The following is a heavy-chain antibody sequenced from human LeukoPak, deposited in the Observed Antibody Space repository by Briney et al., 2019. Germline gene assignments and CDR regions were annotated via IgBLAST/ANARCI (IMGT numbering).Heavy chain of an antibody. CDR1: GGSISSGDYY. CDR2: IIYSGRP. Sequence: SQTLSLTCTVSGGSISSGDYYWSWIRQPPGKGLEWIGSIIYSGRPYYNPSLKSRVTISVDTSKNQFSLKLSSVTAADTAVYYCARVSDYYDSSGYQRATSDWFDPWGQGTLVTVSS. V-gene: IGHV4-30-4*08. D-gene: IGHD3-22*01. J-gene: IGHJ5*02. CDR3: ARVSDYYDSSGYQRATSDWFDP.